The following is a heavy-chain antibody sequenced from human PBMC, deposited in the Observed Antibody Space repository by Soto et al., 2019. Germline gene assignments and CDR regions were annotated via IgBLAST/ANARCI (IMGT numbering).Heavy chain of an antibody. CDR1: GITFSSYW. V-gene: IGHV3-74*03. Sequence: GGSLRLSCAASGITFSSYWMHWVRQAPGRGLLWVSRIKSDGSSTKYADSVKGRFTVSRDNAKNTLYLQMNSLRAEDTAVYYRARGSPVHFDYWGQGTLVTVSS. CDR2: IKSDGSST. J-gene: IGHJ4*02. CDR3: ARGSPVHFDY.